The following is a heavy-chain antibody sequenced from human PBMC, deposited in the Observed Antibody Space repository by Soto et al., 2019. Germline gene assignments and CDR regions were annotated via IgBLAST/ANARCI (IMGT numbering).Heavy chain of an antibody. J-gene: IGHJ3*01. V-gene: IGHV3-74*01. Sequence: PYYVASGFAFSPSWKPWARHAPGKGLVWISRTDYDGRFSTYADSVEGRFTISRDNARNTLFLQMNSLRVDDTAIYYCARDLRLSGEAFDVWGQGTVVTVSS. CDR2: TDYDGRFS. D-gene: IGHD3-3*01. CDR3: ARDLRLSGEAFDV. CDR1: GFAFSPSW.